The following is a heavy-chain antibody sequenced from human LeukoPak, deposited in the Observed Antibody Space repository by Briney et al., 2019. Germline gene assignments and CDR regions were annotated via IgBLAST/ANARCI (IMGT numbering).Heavy chain of an antibody. CDR1: GFTFSTYW. J-gene: IGHJ1*01. Sequence: GGSLRLSSAASGFTFSTYWMHWVRQVPGKGLVWVARINGDGSSTRYADSVKGRFTISRDNAKNTLYLQMDSVRAEDSAVYYCAKGSGGSYAGDFQHWGQGTLVTVSS. CDR3: AKGSGGSYAGDFQH. D-gene: IGHD1-26*01. CDR2: INGDGSST. V-gene: IGHV3-74*01.